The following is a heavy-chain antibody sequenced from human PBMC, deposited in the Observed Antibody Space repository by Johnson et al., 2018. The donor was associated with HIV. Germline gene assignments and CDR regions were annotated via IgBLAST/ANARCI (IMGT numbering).Heavy chain of an antibody. Sequence: QVQLVESGGGVVQPGRSLRLSCAASGFIFSRYGMHWVRQAPGKGLAWVADIWYDGSNKYYDDSVKGRFTIARDNAKNSLYLQMNSLRAEDTAVYDCARMWLHAFDIWGQGTMVTVSS. CDR3: ARMWLHAFDI. CDR2: IWYDGSNK. CDR1: GFIFSRYG. D-gene: IGHD3-22*01. J-gene: IGHJ3*02. V-gene: IGHV3-33*01.